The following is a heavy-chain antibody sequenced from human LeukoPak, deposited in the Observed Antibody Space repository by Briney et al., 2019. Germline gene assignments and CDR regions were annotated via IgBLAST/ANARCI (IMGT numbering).Heavy chain of an antibody. V-gene: IGHV4-39*07. CDR2: IYYDGST. J-gene: IGHJ5*02. CDR1: GGSISSSSYY. CDR3: ARSRAFNSGAFDP. Sequence: SETLSLTCTVSGGSISSSSYYWGWIRQPPGKGLEWIGSIYYDGSTYYNPSLKSRVTISVDTSKNQFSLRLNSVTAADTAVYYRARSRAFNSGAFDPWGQGSLVTVSS. D-gene: IGHD1-26*01.